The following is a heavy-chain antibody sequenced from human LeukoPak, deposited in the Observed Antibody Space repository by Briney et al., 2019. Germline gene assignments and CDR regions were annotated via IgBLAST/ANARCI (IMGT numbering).Heavy chain of an antibody. CDR3: AKDGQVGAIGYFDY. CDR2: VWSGGKNK. D-gene: IGHD1-26*01. Sequence: GTSLRLSCSASGFIFSTYGMHWVRQAPGKGLEWVAVVWSGGKNKYYSDSVKGRFTISRDNSKNTLYLEMNSLRAEDTAVYYCAKDGQVGAIGYFDYRGQGTLVTVSS. J-gene: IGHJ4*02. CDR1: GFIFSTYG. V-gene: IGHV3-33*06.